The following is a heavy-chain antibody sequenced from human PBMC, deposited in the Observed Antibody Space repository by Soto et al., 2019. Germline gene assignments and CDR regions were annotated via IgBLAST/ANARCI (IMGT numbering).Heavy chain of an antibody. CDR2: VNPKSGNT. D-gene: IGHD2-2*02. Sequence: QVQLVQSGAEVKKPGASVTVSCKASGYSFSTYDINWVRQAAGQGLEWMGWVNPKSGNTDYAQRFRGRVTMTSNTSISTASMELSALTPEDTAVYYCARPSCDSTRCYTDGFDPWGQGTLVTVSS. V-gene: IGHV1-8*01. J-gene: IGHJ5*02. CDR1: GYSFSTYD. CDR3: ARPSCDSTRCYTDGFDP.